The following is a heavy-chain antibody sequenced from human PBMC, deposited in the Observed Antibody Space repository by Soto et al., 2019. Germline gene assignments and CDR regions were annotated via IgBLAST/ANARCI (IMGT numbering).Heavy chain of an antibody. Sequence: QVQLQESGPGLVKPSQTLSLTCTVSGGSISSGDYYWSWIRQPPGKGLEWIGYIYYSGSTYYGPSLKSRVAISVDTSKNQFAPKLSSVTAADTAVYYCARERPDGAGLDPWGQGTLVTVSS. CDR3: ARERPDGAGLDP. CDR1: GGSISSGDYY. J-gene: IGHJ5*02. D-gene: IGHD6-6*01. CDR2: IYYSGST. V-gene: IGHV4-30-4*01.